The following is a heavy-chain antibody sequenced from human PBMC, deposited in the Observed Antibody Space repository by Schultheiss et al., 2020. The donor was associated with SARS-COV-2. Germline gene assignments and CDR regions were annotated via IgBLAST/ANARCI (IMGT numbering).Heavy chain of an antibody. Sequence: GGSLRLSCAASGFTFSSYAMSWVRQAPGKGLEWVSAIFGSGGSTFYADSVKGRFTISRDNSKNILYLQMNSLRAEDTAVYYCAKASDSGWPTFYFDFWGQGTLVTVSS. V-gene: IGHV3-23*01. CDR2: IFGSGGST. CDR1: GFTFSSYA. CDR3: AKASDSGWPTFYFDF. J-gene: IGHJ4*02. D-gene: IGHD6-19*01.